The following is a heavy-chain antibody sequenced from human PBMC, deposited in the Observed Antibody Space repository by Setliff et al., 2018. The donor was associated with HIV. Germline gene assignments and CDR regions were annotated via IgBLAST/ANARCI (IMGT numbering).Heavy chain of an antibody. CDR2: IYYSGST. CDR3: ARKKGNYCSDDNCQNWFDP. CDR1: GGSISSSSYY. J-gene: IGHJ5*02. Sequence: LSLTCTVSGGSISSSSYYWGWIRQPPGKGLEWIGSIYYSGSTYYNPSLKSRVTISVDTSKNQFSLKLSSVTAADTAVYYCARKKGNYCSDDNCQNWFDPWGQGTRVTVSS. D-gene: IGHD2-15*01. V-gene: IGHV4-39*01.